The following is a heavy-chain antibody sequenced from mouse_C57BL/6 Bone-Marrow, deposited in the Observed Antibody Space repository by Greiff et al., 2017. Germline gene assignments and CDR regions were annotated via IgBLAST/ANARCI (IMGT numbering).Heavy chain of an antibody. V-gene: IGHV6-6*01. CDR1: GFTFSDAW. CDR3: TRRDYYGSSYEAMDY. Sequence: EVKVEESGGGLVQPGGSMKLSCAASGFTFSDAWMDWVRQSPEKGLEWVAEIRNKANNHATYYAESVKGRFTISRDDSKSSVYLQMNSLRAEDTGIYYCTRRDYYGSSYEAMDYWGQETSVTVSS. CDR2: IRNKANNHAT. D-gene: IGHD1-1*01. J-gene: IGHJ4*01.